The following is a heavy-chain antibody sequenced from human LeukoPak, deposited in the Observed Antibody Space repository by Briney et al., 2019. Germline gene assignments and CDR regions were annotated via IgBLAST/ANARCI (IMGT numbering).Heavy chain of an antibody. CDR2: IKRKTDGGTT. Sequence: GGSLRLPCAPSGFTFSKAWMSWVGQAPGRGLEWVGRIKRKTDGGTTDYAAPVKGRFTISRDDSKNTLYLQMNSLKTEDAAVYYCTTEGYYDILTGYLTFDYWGQGTLVTVSS. D-gene: IGHD3-9*01. J-gene: IGHJ4*02. V-gene: IGHV3-15*01. CDR3: TTEGYYDILTGYLTFDY. CDR1: GFTFSKAW.